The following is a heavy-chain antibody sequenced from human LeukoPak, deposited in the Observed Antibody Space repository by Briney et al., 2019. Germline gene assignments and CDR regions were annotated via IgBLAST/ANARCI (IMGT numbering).Heavy chain of an antibody. CDR1: GFTFSSYS. J-gene: IGHJ3*02. CDR2: ISSSSSYI. D-gene: IGHD4-17*01. Sequence: GGSLRLSCAASGFTFSSYSMNWVRQAPGKGLEWVSSISSSSSYIYYADSVKGRFTISRDNAKNSLYLQMDSPRAEDTAVYYCARAGVTTAFDIWGQGTMVTVSS. CDR3: ARAGVTTAFDI. V-gene: IGHV3-21*01.